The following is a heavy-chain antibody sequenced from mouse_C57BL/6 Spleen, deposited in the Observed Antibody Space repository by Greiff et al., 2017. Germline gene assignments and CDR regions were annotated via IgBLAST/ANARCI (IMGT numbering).Heavy chain of an antibody. CDR1: GFTFSDYG. CDR3: ARLDDDYDSYAMDY. D-gene: IGHD2-4*01. CDR2: ISRGSSTI. J-gene: IGHJ4*01. V-gene: IGHV5-17*01. Sequence: EVQLVESGGGLVKPGGSLKLSCAASGFTFSDYGMHWVRQAPAKGLEWVAYISRGSSTIYYADTVKGRFTISLDHAKNTLFLQMTSLRYEHTARYYCARLDDDYDSYAMDYWGQGTSVTVSS.